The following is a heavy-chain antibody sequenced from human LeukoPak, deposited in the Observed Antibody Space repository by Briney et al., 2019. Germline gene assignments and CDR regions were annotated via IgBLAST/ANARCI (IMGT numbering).Heavy chain of an antibody. V-gene: IGHV4-4*02. CDR2: IYHSGST. J-gene: IGHJ6*02. CDR1: GGSISSSNW. D-gene: IGHD3-10*01. Sequence: SETPSLTCAVSGGSISSSNWWSWVRQPPGKGLEWIGEIYHSGSTNYNPSLKSRVTISVDKSKNQFSLKLSSVTAADTAVYYCARDLGESESDKDVWGQGTTVTVSS. CDR3: ARDLGESESDKDV.